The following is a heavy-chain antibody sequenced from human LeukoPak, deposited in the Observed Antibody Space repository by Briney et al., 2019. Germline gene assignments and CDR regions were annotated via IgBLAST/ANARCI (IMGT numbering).Heavy chain of an antibody. CDR1: GDSISSNSHY. J-gene: IGHJ4*02. V-gene: IGHV4-39*01. CDR2: IFYSGST. D-gene: IGHD3-16*02. Sequence: PSETLSLTCSVSGDSISSNSHYWGWVRQPPGTGREWIANIFYSGSTYYNPSLKSRVTISIDTSKNQFSLRLSSVIAADTAVYYCARVLGGCYPIDFWGQGTLVTVSS. CDR3: ARVLGGCYPIDF.